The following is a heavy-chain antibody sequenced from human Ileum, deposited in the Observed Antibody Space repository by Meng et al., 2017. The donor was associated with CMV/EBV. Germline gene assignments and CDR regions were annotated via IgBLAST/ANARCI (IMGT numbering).Heavy chain of an antibody. CDR3: ARKVVPAGDFDY. CDR1: GGSISSSSYY. J-gene: IGHJ4*02. V-gene: IGHV4-39*07. CDR2: IYYSGST. Sequence: GSLRLSCTVSGGSISSSSYYWGWIRQPPGKGLEWIGSIYYSGSTYYNPSLKSRVTISVDTSKNQFSLELSSVTAADTAVYYCARKVVPAGDFDYWGQGTLVTVSS. D-gene: IGHD2-2*01.